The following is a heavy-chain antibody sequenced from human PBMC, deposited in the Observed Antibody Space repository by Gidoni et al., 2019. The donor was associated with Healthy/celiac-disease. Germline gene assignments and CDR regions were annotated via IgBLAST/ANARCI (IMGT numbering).Heavy chain of an antibody. CDR2: INPNSGGT. V-gene: IGHV1-2*02. D-gene: IGHD5-18*01. CDR1: GYTFTGYH. Sequence: QVQLVQAGAEVKKPAASVKGSCQAYGYTFTGYHLHWVRQAPGQGLEWMGWINPNSGGTNYAQKFQGRVTMTRDTSISTAYMELSRLRSDDTAVYYCASGGDTAMVRLDYWGQGTLVTVSS. J-gene: IGHJ4*02. CDR3: ASGGDTAMVRLDY.